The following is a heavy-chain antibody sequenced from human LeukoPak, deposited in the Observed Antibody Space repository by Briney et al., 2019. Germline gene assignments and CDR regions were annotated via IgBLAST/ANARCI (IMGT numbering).Heavy chain of an antibody. D-gene: IGHD4/OR15-4a*01. J-gene: IGHJ4*02. CDR3: ARQTMVAPHHFDY. CDR1: GGSINNYY. Sequence: PSETLSLTCTVSGGSINNYYWTWIRQPAGKGLEWIGRIYASGSTNYNPSLKSRVTMSVDTSTNKFSLKLSSVTAADTAVYYCARQTMVAPHHFDYWGQGTLLTVSS. V-gene: IGHV4-4*07. CDR2: IYASGST.